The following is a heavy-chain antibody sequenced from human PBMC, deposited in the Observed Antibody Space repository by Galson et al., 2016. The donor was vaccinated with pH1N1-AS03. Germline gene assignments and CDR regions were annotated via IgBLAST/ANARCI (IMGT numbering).Heavy chain of an antibody. CDR2: TMQDGGEN. CDR1: GFTFSTSY. V-gene: IGHV3-7*03. J-gene: IGHJ6*03. D-gene: IGHD3-3*01. CDR3: ARVVRGVLEWLRNYDYYYMDV. Sequence: SLRLSCAASGFTFSTSYMIWVRQAPGKGLEWVASTMQDGGENYYVDSVKGRFILSRDSTTNSLYLQMDSLRVEDTAVYYCARVVRGVLEWLRNYDYYYMDVWGKGTTVTVSS.